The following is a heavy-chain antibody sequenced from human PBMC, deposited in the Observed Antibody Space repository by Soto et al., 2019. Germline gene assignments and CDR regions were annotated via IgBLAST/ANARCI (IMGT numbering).Heavy chain of an antibody. CDR2: IDWDDDK. D-gene: IGHD4-4*01. CDR3: ARTYSNYVGGMDV. CDR1: GFSLSTSGMC. Sequence: ESGPAGEPTQTLTLTCTFSGFSLSTSGMCVSWIRQPPGKALEWLALIDWDDDKYYSTSLKTRLTISKDTSKNQVVLTMTNMDPVKTATYYCARTYSNYVGGMDVWGQGTTVTVS. V-gene: IGHV2-70*01. J-gene: IGHJ6*02.